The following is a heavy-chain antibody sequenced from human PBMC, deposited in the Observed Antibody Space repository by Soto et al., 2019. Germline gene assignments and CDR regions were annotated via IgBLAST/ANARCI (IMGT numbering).Heavy chain of an antibody. Sequence: QVQLVQSGAEVKKPGASVKVSCKASGYTFTSYGISWVRQAPGQGLEWMGWISAYNGNTNYAQKLQGRVTMTTDTTTSTAYMELRSLRSDDTAVYYCARDNGSGWFVYNWYFDLWGRGTLVTVSS. CDR3: ARDNGSGWFVYNWYFDL. D-gene: IGHD6-19*01. V-gene: IGHV1-18*01. CDR2: ISAYNGNT. CDR1: GYTFTSYG. J-gene: IGHJ2*01.